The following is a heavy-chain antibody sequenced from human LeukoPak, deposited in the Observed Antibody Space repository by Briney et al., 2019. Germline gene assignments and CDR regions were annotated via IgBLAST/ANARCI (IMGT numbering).Heavy chain of an antibody. J-gene: IGHJ4*02. CDR1: GFTFDDYA. D-gene: IGHD2-8*02. CDR3: AKDMADRIWSGDY. Sequence: PGGSLRLSCAASGFTFDDYAMHWVRQAPGQGLEWVSLISGDGGSTYYADSVKGRFTISRDNSKNSLYLRMNSLRTEDTALYYCAKDMADRIWSGDYWSQGTLVTVSS. CDR2: ISGDGGST. V-gene: IGHV3-43*02.